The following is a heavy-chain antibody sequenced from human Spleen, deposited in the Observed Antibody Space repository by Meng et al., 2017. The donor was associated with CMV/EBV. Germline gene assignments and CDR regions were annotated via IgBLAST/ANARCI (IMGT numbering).Heavy chain of an antibody. D-gene: IGHD6-13*01. J-gene: IGHJ5*02. CDR2: INASNGNT. CDR1: GYTFTSYA. V-gene: IGHV1-3*01. CDR3: ARDLSAAAGTIWFDP. Sequence: QVQLVQSGAEVKKPGASVKVSCKASGYTFTSYAMHWVRQAPGQRLEWMGWINASNGNTKYSQKFQGRVTITRDTSASTAYMELSSLRSEDTAVYYCARDLSAAAGTIWFDPWGQGTLVTVSS.